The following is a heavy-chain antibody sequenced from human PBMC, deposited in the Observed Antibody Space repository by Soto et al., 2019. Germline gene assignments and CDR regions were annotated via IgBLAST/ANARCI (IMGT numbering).Heavy chain of an antibody. V-gene: IGHV4-59*08. CDR1: GGSISSYY. CDR2: IYYSGST. D-gene: IGHD3-22*01. CDR3: ARSTDSSGYYPYYFDY. Sequence: PSETLSLTCTVSGGSISSYYWSWIRQPPGKGLEWIGYIYYSGSTNYNPSLKSRVTISVDTSKNQFSLKLNSMTAADTAVYYCARSTDSSGYYPYYFDYWGQGTLVTVSS. J-gene: IGHJ4*02.